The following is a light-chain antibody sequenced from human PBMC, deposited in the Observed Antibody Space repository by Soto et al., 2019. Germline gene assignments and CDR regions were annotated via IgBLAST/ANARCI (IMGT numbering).Light chain of an antibody. CDR3: SSFAGSSKLV. V-gene: IGLV2-8*01. CDR1: SSDVGRYKY. J-gene: IGLJ3*02. CDR2: EVN. Sequence: QSALTQPRSASGSPGQSVTISCTGTSSDVGRYKYVSWYQQYPGKAPKVMIYEVNKRPSGVPDRFSGSKSGNTASLTVSGLQTEDEAHYYCSSFAGSSKLVFGGGTKLTVL.